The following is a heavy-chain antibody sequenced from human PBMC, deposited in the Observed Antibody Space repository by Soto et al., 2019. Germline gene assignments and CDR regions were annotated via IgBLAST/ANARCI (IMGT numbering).Heavy chain of an antibody. D-gene: IGHD3-3*02. V-gene: IGHV3-9*01. CDR2: LSWSGGTL. Sequence: EVQLVESGGGLVQPGRSLRLSCVVSGLNFDDYAMHCVRQLPGKGLEWVAGLSWSGGTLDYADSVKGRFTIARDNAKDSLYLAMNSLRPADTAVYYCTKEVRHHFSYYFDNRGQGTLVTVS. CDR3: TKEVRHHFSYYFDN. J-gene: IGHJ4*02. CDR1: GLNFDDYA.